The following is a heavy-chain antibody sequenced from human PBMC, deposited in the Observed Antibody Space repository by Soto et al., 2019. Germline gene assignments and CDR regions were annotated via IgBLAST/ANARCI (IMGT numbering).Heavy chain of an antibody. Sequence: SETLSLTCTVSGGSISSGGYYWSWIRQHPGKGLEWIGYIYYSGSTYYNPSLKSRVTISVDTSKNQFSLKLSSVTAADTAVYYCARENNRYGTPPTLDYWGQATLVTAPQ. V-gene: IGHV4-31*03. D-gene: IGHD5-18*01. CDR2: IYYSGST. J-gene: IGHJ4*02. CDR1: GGSISSGGYY. CDR3: ARENNRYGTPPTLDY.